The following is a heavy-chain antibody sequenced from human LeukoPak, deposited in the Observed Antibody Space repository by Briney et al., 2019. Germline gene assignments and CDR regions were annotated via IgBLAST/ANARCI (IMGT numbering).Heavy chain of an antibody. CDR1: GGSFSGYY. J-gene: IGHJ6*03. Sequence: SETLSLTCAVYGGSFSGYYWSWIRQPPGKGLEWIGEINHSGSTNYNPSLKSRVSISVDTSKNQFSLKLSSVTAADTAVYYCARGRRCSGTSCSVPYYYYYMDVWGKGTTVTVSS. CDR3: ARGRRCSGTSCSVPYYYYYMDV. CDR2: INHSGST. V-gene: IGHV4-34*01. D-gene: IGHD2-2*01.